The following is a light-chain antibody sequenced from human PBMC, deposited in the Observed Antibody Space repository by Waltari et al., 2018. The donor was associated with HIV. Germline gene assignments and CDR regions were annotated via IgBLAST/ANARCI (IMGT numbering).Light chain of an antibody. CDR3: QSYDSGLRV. CDR1: SSNIGEGSD. CDR2: DNN. J-gene: IGLJ3*02. V-gene: IGLV1-40*01. Sequence: QSVLTQPPSVSGAPGQRVTIPCTGSSSNIGEGSDVHWYQQLPGTAPKLLIYDNNNRPSGVPDRFSGSKSGTSASLAITGLQAEDEAHYYCQSYDSGLRVFGGGTKLTVL.